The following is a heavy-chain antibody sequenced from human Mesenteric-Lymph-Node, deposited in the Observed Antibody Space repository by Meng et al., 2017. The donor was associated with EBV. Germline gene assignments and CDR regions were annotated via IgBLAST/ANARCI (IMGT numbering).Heavy chain of an antibody. CDR2: IFHSGSA. CDR3: VRRVVVMKEEELDH. D-gene: IGHD3-22*01. J-gene: IGHJ4*02. V-gene: IGHV4-4*02. Sequence: QLEAWGPGLVRPSGTLPLTCDVSGGSITSSNWWSWFRQPPGKGLEWIGEIFHSGSAKYNPSLKSRVTISVDKSKNHFSLRLSSVTAADTAVYYCVRRVVVMKEEELDHWGQGTLVTVSS. CDR1: GGSITSSNW.